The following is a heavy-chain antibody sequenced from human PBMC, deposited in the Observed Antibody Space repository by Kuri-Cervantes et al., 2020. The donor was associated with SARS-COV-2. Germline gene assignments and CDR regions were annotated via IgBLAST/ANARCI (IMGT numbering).Heavy chain of an antibody. CDR1: GASMDNSY. D-gene: IGHD3-10*01. Sequence: ESLKISCTVSGASMDNSYWSWIRQPPGKGLEWIGYLDTNGHTNYSPSLKPRVSMSVDRTSEQFSLRLTSVTAADTAVYYCAGGSAWHAFWGQGTLVTVSS. J-gene: IGHJ4*02. CDR2: LDTNGHT. V-gene: IGHV4-4*09. CDR3: AGGSAWHAF.